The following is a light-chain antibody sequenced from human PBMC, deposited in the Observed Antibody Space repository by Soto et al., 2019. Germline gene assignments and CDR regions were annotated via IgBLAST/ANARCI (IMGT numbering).Light chain of an antibody. CDR2: DVS. J-gene: IGLJ2*01. CDR1: SSDVGAYNY. Sequence: QSVLTQPPSASGSPGQSVTISCTGTSSDVGAYNYVSWYQQHPGKAPKLMIYDVSNRPSGVSDRFSGSKSGNTASLTISGLQAEDEADYYCSSYRSSNTPVVFGGGTKLTVL. V-gene: IGLV2-14*01. CDR3: SSYRSSNTPVV.